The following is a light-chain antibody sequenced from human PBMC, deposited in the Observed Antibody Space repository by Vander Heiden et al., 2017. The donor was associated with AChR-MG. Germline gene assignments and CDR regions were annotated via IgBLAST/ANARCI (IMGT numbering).Light chain of an antibody. J-gene: IGKJ1*01. V-gene: IGKV1-9*01. CDR1: QGISSY. Sequence: IQLTQSPSSLSASVGDRVTITCRASQGISSYLAWYQQKPGKAPKLLIYAASTLQIGVPSRFSGSGSGTEFTLSISSLQPEDFATYYCQQFNSYPWTFGQGTKVEIK. CDR2: AAS. CDR3: QQFNSYPWT.